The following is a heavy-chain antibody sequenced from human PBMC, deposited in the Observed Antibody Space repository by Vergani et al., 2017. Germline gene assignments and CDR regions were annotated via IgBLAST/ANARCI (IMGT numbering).Heavy chain of an antibody. J-gene: IGHJ5*02. CDR3: AREVRTTENWFDP. CDR1: GFTFSSYS. Sequence: EVQLVESGGGLVQPGGSLRLSCAASGFTFSSYSMNWVRQAPGKGLEWVSYISSSSSTIFYADSVKGRFTIPRDNAKNSLYLQMNSLRAEDTAVYYCAREVRTTENWFDPWGQGTLVTVSS. V-gene: IGHV3-48*04. CDR2: ISSSSSTI. D-gene: IGHD4-17*01.